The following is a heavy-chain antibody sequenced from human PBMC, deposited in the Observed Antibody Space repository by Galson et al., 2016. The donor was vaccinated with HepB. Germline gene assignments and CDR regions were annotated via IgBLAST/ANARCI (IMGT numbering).Heavy chain of an antibody. J-gene: IGHJ6*02. V-gene: IGHV1-58*01. CDR1: GFTLTTSA. CDR3: AAASRGDYLYYYGMDV. D-gene: IGHD2-21*01. Sequence: SVKVSCKASGFTLTTSAVQWVRQARGQRLEWMGWIVVGSGNTNYTHKFQERVTITRDISTSTVYMELSSLKSEDTAVYYCAAASRGDYLYYYGMDVWGQGTTVTVSS. CDR2: IVVGSGNT.